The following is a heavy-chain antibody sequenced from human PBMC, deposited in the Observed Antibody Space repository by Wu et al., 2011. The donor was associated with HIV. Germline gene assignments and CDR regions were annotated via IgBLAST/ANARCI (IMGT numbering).Heavy chain of an antibody. CDR2: INPNSGGT. V-gene: IGHV1-2*02. Sequence: QVQLVQSGAEVKKPGASVRVSCKASGYTFTGYYIHWVRQAPGQGLEWMGWINPNSGGTNYAQKFQGRVTMTRDTSISTAYMQLSRLRSDDTAVYYCARDLWLGLGDAFDIWAKGQWSPSLQ. CDR1: GYTFTGYY. D-gene: IGHD5-18*01. J-gene: IGHJ3*02. CDR3: ARDLWLGLGDAFDI.